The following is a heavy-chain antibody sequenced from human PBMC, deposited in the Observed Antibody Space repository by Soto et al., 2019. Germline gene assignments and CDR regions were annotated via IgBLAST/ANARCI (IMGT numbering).Heavy chain of an antibody. CDR2: INPKLGDT. V-gene: IGHV1-2*02. CDR3: ARNMDYYYGRGSGNGHGV. Sequence: QVRLVQSGAEVKEPGDSVRVSCEASGYTFTAYHIHWVRQAPGQGLEWMGWINPKLGDTGYAQDFQGRVSMTSDMSSSTVYMELSRLTSDDTAIYYCARNMDYYYGRGSGNGHGVWGQGTTVTVFS. J-gene: IGHJ6*02. D-gene: IGHD3-10*02. CDR1: GYTFTAYH.